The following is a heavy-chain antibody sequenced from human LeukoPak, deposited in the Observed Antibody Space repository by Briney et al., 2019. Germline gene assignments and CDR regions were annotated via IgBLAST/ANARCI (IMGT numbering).Heavy chain of an antibody. CDR1: GFTFSGSA. V-gene: IGHV3-73*01. CDR2: IRSKANSYAT. CDR3: ARGSGYSELYYYYYYYMDV. Sequence: GGSLRLSCAASGFTFSGSAMHWVRQASGKGLEWVGRIRSKANSYATAYAASVKGRFTISRDNSKNTLYLQMNSLRAEDTAVYYCARGSGYSELYYYYYYYMDVWGKGTTVTISS. D-gene: IGHD3-3*01. J-gene: IGHJ6*03.